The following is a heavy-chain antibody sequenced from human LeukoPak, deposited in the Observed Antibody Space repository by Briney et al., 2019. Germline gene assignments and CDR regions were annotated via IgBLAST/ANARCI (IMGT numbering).Heavy chain of an antibody. CDR3: ARAGIAAEDGMDV. Sequence: PSETLSLTCAVYGGSFSGYYWSWIRQPPGKGLEWIGYIYYSGSTNYNPSLKSRVTVSVDTSKNQFSLKLSSVTAADTAVYYCARAGIAAEDGMDVWGQGTTVTVSS. V-gene: IGHV4-59*01. CDR2: IYYSGST. D-gene: IGHD6-13*01. J-gene: IGHJ6*02. CDR1: GGSFSGYY.